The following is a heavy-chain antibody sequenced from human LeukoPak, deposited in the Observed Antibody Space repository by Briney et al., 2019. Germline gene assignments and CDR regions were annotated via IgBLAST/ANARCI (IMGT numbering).Heavy chain of an antibody. CDR3: ARGVSPLNYYFDY. CDR2: INSDGSDT. D-gene: IGHD6-13*01. J-gene: IGHJ4*02. V-gene: IGHV3-74*01. CDR1: GFTFSTNW. Sequence: GGSLRLSCAASGFTFSTNWMHWVRQAPGKWLVWVSRINSDGSDTSYADFVKGRFTISRDNAKNTLYLQMNSLRAEDTAVYYCARGVSPLNYYFDYWGQGTLVTVSS.